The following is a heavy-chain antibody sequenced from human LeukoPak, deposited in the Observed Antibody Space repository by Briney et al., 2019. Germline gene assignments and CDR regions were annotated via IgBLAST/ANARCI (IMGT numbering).Heavy chain of an antibody. CDR3: ARVMADNWFDP. V-gene: IGHV4-30-2*01. D-gene: IGHD3-10*01. CDR2: IYHSGST. J-gene: IGHJ5*02. Sequence: SETLSLTCAVSGGSICSGGYSWSWIRQPPGKGLEWIGYIYHSGSTYYNPSLKSRVTISVDRSKNQFSLKLSSVTAADTAVYYCARVMADNWFDPWGQGTLVTVSS. CDR1: GGSICSGGYS.